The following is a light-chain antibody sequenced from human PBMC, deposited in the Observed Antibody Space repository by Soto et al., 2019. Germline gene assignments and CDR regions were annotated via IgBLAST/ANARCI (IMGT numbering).Light chain of an antibody. J-gene: IGKJ5*01. CDR3: QQSYSPPPIT. Sequence: NQMTKSPASLSASVGDRVTITCRASQSISSYLNWYQQKPGKAPKLLIYTASSLQSGVPSRFSGSGSGTDFTLTISSLQPEDFATYYCQQSYSPPPITFGQGTRLEI. V-gene: IGKV1-39*01. CDR1: QSISSY. CDR2: TAS.